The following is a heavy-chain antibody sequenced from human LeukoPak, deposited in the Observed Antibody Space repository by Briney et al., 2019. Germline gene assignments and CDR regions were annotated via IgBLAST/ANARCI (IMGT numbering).Heavy chain of an antibody. CDR1: GFTFSSYA. V-gene: IGHV3-30*04. D-gene: IGHD3-22*01. J-gene: IGHJ4*02. CDR2: ISYDGSNK. Sequence: GRSLRLSCAASGFTFSSYAMHWARQAPGKGLEWVAVISYDGSNKYYADSVKGRFTISRDNSKNTLYLQMNSLRAEDTAVYYCARDENDSSGYYHDWGQGTLVTVSS. CDR3: ARDENDSSGYYHD.